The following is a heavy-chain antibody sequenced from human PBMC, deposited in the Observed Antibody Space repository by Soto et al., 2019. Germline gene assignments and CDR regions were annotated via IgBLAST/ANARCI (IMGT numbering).Heavy chain of an antibody. J-gene: IGHJ6*03. CDR3: ARVGYGEYYYYMDV. CDR1: GFTVSSNY. V-gene: IGHV3-53*04. Sequence: PGGSLRLSCAASGFTVSSNYMSWVRQAPGKGLEWVSVIYSGGSTYYADSVKGRFTISRRNSKNTLYLQMNSLRAEDTAVYYCARVGYGEYYYYMDVWGKGTTVTVSS. D-gene: IGHD4-17*01. CDR2: IYSGGST.